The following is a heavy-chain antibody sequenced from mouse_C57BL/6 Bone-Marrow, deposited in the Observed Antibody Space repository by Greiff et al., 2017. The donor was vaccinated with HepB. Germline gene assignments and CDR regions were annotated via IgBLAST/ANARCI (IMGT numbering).Heavy chain of an antibody. CDR2: IDPENGDT. V-gene: IGHV14-4*01. CDR3: TPYYCGSA. D-gene: IGHD1-1*01. Sequence: VQLQQSGAELVRPGASVKLSCTASGFNITDDYMHWVKQRPEQGLEWIGWIDPENGDTEYASKFQGKATITADTSSNTAYLQLSSLTSEDTAVYYCTPYYCGSAWGQGTTLTVSS. J-gene: IGHJ2*01. CDR1: GFNITDDY.